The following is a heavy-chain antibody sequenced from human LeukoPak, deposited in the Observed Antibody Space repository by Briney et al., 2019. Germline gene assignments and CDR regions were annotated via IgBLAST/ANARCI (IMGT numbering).Heavy chain of an antibody. V-gene: IGHV2-5*02. D-gene: IGHD4-17*01. Sequence: SGPTLVKPTQTLTLTCTFSGFSLSTSGVGVGWIRQPPGKALEWLALIYWDDDKRYSPSLKSRLTITKDTSKSQVVLTMTNMDPVDIATYYCAHSHWTPTVTTLFNYWGQGTLVTVSS. CDR3: AHSHWTPTVTTLFNY. J-gene: IGHJ4*02. CDR2: IYWDDDK. CDR1: GFSLSTSGVG.